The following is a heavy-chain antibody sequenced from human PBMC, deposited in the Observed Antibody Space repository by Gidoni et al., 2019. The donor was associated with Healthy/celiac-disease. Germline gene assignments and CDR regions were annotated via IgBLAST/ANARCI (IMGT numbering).Heavy chain of an antibody. D-gene: IGHD5-12*01. CDR1: GYSFTSYW. CDR2: IYPGDSDT. Sequence: EVQLVQSGAEVKKPGAPLKISCKGSGYSFTSYWIGWVRQMPGKGLEWMGIIYPGDSDTRYSPSFQGQVTISADKSISTAYLQWSSLKASDTAMYYCARPYTPHVEMATTYGYWGQGTLVTVSS. J-gene: IGHJ4*02. V-gene: IGHV5-51*03. CDR3: ARPYTPHVEMATTYGY.